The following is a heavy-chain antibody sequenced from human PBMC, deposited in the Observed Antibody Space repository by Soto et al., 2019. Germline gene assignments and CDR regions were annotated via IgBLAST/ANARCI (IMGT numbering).Heavy chain of an antibody. CDR1: GFTFTSSA. Sequence: SVKVSCKASGFTFTSSAVQWVRQARGQRLEWIGWIVVGSGDTNYAQKFQERVTITRDMSTSTAYMELSSLRSEDTAVYYCAAARVGARGSDPWGQGTLVTISS. CDR3: AAARVGARGSDP. V-gene: IGHV1-58*01. J-gene: IGHJ5*02. D-gene: IGHD1-26*01. CDR2: IVVGSGDT.